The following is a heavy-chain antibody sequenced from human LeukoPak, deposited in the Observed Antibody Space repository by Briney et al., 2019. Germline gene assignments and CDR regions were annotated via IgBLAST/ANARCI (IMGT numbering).Heavy chain of an antibody. V-gene: IGHV3-73*01. CDR3: TSQKWELLSHFDY. CDR1: GFTFSGSA. J-gene: IGHJ4*02. CDR2: IRSKANSYAT. D-gene: IGHD1-26*01. Sequence: GGSLRLSCAASGFTFSGSAMHWVRQASGKGLEWVGRIRSKANSYATAYAASVKGRFTISRDDSKNTAYLQMNSLRTEDTAVYYCTSQKWELLSHFDYWGQGTLVTVSS.